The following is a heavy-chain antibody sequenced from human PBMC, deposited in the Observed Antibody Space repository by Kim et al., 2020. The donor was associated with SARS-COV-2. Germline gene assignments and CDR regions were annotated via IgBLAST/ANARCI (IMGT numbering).Heavy chain of an antibody. CDR3: ARLRPYYDFWSGYLDHYYYYYGMDV. CDR2: IYYSGST. Sequence: SETLSLTCTVSGGSISSSSYYWGWIRQPPGKGLEWIGSIYYSGSTYYNPSLKSRVTISVDTSKNQFSLKLSSVTAADTAVYYCARLRPYYDFWSGYLDHYYYYYGMDVWGQGTTVTVSS. D-gene: IGHD3-3*01. CDR1: GGSISSSSYY. V-gene: IGHV4-39*01. J-gene: IGHJ6*02.